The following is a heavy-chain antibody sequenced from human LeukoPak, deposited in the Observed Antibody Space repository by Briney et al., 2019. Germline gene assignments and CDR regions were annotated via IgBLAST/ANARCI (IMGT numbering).Heavy chain of an antibody. CDR1: GGTFSSYA. D-gene: IGHD3-3*01. Sequence: GASVKVSCKASGGTFSSYAISWVRQAPGQGLEWMGGIIPIFGTANYAQKFQGRVTITADKSTSTAYMELSSLRSEDTAVYYCARVNVSSTIFGVVIYYYYYYMDVWGKGTTVTVSS. CDR2: IIPIFGTA. J-gene: IGHJ6*03. CDR3: ARVNVSSTIFGVVIYYYYYYMDV. V-gene: IGHV1-69*06.